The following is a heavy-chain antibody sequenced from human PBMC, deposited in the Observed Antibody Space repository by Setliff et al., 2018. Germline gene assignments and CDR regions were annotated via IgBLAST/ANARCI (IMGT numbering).Heavy chain of an antibody. CDR2: IRTKTDGGTA. CDR3: ATGLGQYFDY. D-gene: IGHD3-9*01. V-gene: IGHV3-15*07. CDR1: DFIFNNGW. J-gene: IGHJ4*02. Sequence: GGSLRLSCAASDFIFNNGWMNWVRQAPGKGLEWVGRIRTKTDGGTADYAAPVKGRFIISRDDSKNLVFLQMNSLKTEDTAVYYCATGLGQYFDYWGQGSLVTVSS.